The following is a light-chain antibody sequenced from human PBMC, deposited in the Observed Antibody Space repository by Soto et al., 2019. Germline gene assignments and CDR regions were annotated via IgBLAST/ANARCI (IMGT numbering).Light chain of an antibody. J-gene: IGLJ2*01. Sequence: QSVLTQPPSASATPGQRVTISCSGSSSNIGRNTVNWYQQLPGTAPRLLIYSNNVRPSGVPDRFSGSISGTSASLAISGLQSEDEADYYCAAWDDSRDGRVVFGGGTKLTVL. CDR1: SSNIGRNT. CDR2: SNN. V-gene: IGLV1-44*01. CDR3: AAWDDSRDGRVV.